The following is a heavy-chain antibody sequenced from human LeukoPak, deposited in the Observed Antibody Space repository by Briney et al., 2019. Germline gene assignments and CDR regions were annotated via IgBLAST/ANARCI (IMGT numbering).Heavy chain of an antibody. CDR3: ARDMKLLGVDP. J-gene: IGHJ5*02. V-gene: IGHV3-11*01. Sequence: GGSLRLSCAASGFTFSSYWMSWIRQAPGKGLEWVSYISSSGSTIYYADSVKGRFTISRDNAKNSLYLQMNSLRAEDTAVYYCARDMKLLGVDPWGQGTLVTVSS. D-gene: IGHD1-7*01. CDR1: GFTFSSYW. CDR2: ISSSGSTI.